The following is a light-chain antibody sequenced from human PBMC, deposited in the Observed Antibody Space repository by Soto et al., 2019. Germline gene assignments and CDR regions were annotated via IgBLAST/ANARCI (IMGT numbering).Light chain of an antibody. CDR2: DTS. Sequence: EIVLTQSPATLPSSPGERATLSCRASQTVSSKLAWYQHKPGQAPRLLIYDTSNRAGGIPARFSGSGSGTDFTLTISSLEPEDFAVYYCHQRQSWPRTFGQGTKVDIK. J-gene: IGKJ1*01. CDR3: HQRQSWPRT. CDR1: QTVSSK. V-gene: IGKV3-11*01.